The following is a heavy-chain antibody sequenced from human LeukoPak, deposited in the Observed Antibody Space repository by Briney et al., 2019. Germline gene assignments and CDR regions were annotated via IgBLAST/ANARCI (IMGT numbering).Heavy chain of an antibody. CDR3: ARDLGPLRYFDWLLRGFDY. CDR2: ISSSSSYI. Sequence: GGSLRLSCAASGFTFSSYSMNWVRQAPGKGLEWVSSISSSSSYIYYADSVKGRFTISRGNAKNSLYLQMNSLRAEDTAVYYCARDLGPLRYFDWLLRGFDYWGQGTLVTVSS. D-gene: IGHD3-9*01. V-gene: IGHV3-21*01. CDR1: GFTFSSYS. J-gene: IGHJ4*02.